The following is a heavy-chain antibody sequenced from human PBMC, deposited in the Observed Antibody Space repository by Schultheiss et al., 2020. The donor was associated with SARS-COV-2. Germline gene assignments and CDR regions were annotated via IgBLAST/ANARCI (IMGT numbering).Heavy chain of an antibody. CDR2: IYYSGST. CDR1: GGSVSSGSYY. J-gene: IGHJ4*02. Sequence: SETLSLTCTVSGGSVSSGSYYWSWIRQPPGKGLEWIGYIYYSGSTNYNPSLKSRVTISVDTSKNQFSLKLSSVTAADTAVYYCARFEGSHDYGDYVDYWGQGTLVTVSS. V-gene: IGHV4-61*01. CDR3: ARFEGSHDYGDYVDY. D-gene: IGHD4-17*01.